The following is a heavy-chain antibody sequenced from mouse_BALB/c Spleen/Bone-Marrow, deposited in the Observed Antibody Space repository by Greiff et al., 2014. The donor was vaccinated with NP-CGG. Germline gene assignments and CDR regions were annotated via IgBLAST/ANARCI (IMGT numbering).Heavy chain of an antibody. CDR1: GYTFSSYW. CDR2: ILPGSGST. J-gene: IGHJ3*01. V-gene: IGHV1-9*01. D-gene: IGHD4-1*01. CDR3: ARDWEPYAY. Sequence: QVQLQQSGAELMKPGASVKISCKATGYTFSSYWIEWVKQRPGHGLEWIGKILPGSGSTNYNEKFKGKATFTADTSSNTAYMQLSSLTSEDSAVYYCARDWEPYAYWGQGTLVTVSA.